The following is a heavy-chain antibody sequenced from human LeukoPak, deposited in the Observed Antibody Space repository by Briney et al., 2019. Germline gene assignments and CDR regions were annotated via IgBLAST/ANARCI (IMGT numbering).Heavy chain of an antibody. Sequence: GGSLRLSCSVSGLTFSDSFMSWIRQAPGKGLEWVAYIDPTGSTIYYADSVKGRFTISRDNAKNSLYLQMSSLRAEDTAVYSCARVRATVTYEWGQGALVTVSS. CDR3: ARVRATVTYE. CDR1: GLTFSDSF. J-gene: IGHJ4*02. CDR2: IDPTGSTI. D-gene: IGHD4-17*01. V-gene: IGHV3-11*01.